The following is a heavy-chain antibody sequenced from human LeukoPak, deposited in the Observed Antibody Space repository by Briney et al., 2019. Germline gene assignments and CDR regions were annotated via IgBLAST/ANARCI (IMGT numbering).Heavy chain of an antibody. D-gene: IGHD1-7*01. Sequence: KVSCKASGYTFTSYGISWVRQAPGQGLEWMGGIIPIFGTANYAQKFQGRVTITTDESTSTAYMELSSLRSEDTAVYYCARGQEENWNYFATDYWGQGTLVTVSS. CDR3: ARGQEENWNYFATDY. V-gene: IGHV1-69*05. CDR1: GYTFTSYG. CDR2: IIPIFGTA. J-gene: IGHJ4*02.